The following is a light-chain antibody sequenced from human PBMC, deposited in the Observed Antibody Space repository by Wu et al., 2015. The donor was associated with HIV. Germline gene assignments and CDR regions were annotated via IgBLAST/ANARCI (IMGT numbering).Light chain of an antibody. CDR2: GAT. CDR3: QQYSSSPRT. V-gene: IGKV3-20*01. J-gene: IGKJ1*01. Sequence: EVVLTQSPGTLPLSPGERATLSCRSSQTITDSYLAWYQHKPGQAPKLLIYGATSRATGTPDRFSGSGSGKDFTLTISRVEPEDFAVYYCQQYSSSPRTFGQGTKVEI. CDR1: QTITDSY.